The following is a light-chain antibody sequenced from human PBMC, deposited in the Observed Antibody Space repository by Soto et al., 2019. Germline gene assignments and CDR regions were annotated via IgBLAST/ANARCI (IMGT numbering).Light chain of an antibody. CDR3: SSYTSSSTYV. V-gene: IGLV2-14*01. J-gene: IGLJ1*01. Sequence: QSALTQPASVSGSPGQSITISCTGTSSDVGDYNYVSWYQQYPGKAPKLMIYEVSNRPSGVSNRFSGSKSGNTASLNISGLQAEDEADYYCSSYTSSSTYVFGTGTKVTVL. CDR2: EVS. CDR1: SSDVGDYNY.